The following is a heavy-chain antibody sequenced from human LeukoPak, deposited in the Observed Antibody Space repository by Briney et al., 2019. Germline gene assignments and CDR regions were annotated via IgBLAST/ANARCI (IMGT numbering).Heavy chain of an antibody. V-gene: IGHV3-23*01. J-gene: IGHJ4*02. CDR3: AKDSQDWDHHYFDF. CDR2: ISRGGVAT. Sequence: GGSLRLSCAASGITFRSYAMSWVRQAPGKGLEWVSTISRGGVATYYEDSVKGRFTISRDNSKSTLYLQLNSLGAEDTAVYYCAKDSQDWDHHYFDFWGQDTLLTVLS. CDR1: GITFRSYA. D-gene: IGHD3-9*01.